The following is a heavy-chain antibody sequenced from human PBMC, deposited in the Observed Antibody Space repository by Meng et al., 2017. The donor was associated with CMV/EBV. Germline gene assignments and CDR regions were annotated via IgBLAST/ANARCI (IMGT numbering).Heavy chain of an antibody. D-gene: IGHD5-18*01. V-gene: IGHV4-61*02. CDR3: ARGVQEYSYGQPTHFDY. J-gene: IGHJ4*02. Sequence: QVQLQESGPGLVKPSHTLSLTCTVSGGSISSGSYYWSWIRQPAGKGLEWIGRIYTSGSTNYNPSLKSRVTISVDTSKNQFSLKLSSVTAADTAVYYCARGVQEYSYGQPTHFDYWGQGTLVTRLL. CDR2: IYTSGST. CDR1: GGSISSGSYY.